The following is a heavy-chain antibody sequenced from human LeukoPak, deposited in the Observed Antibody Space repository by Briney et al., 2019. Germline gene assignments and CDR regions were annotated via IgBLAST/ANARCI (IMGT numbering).Heavy chain of an antibody. D-gene: IGHD6-13*01. J-gene: IGHJ6*02. CDR2: IYSGGST. CDR1: GFTVSSNY. Sequence: TGGSLRLSCAASGFTVSSNYMSWVRQAPGKGLEWVSVIYSGGSTYYADSVRGRFTISRDNSKNTLYLQMNSLRAEDTAVYYCARGIGSYYYYYGMNVWGQGTTVTVSS. CDR3: ARGIGSYYYYYGMNV. V-gene: IGHV3-66*01.